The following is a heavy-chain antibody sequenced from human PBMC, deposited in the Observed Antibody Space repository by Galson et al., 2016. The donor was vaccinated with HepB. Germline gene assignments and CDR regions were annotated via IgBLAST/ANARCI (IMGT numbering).Heavy chain of an antibody. Sequence: LSLTCTVSGGSINSGLHYWRWIRQPPGKGLEWIGYVYYSGSTYYNPTLESRVTISVDTSKTRFSLSLNSVTAADTAVYYCARGRVAARSSDTWGQETLVIVS. CDR1: GGSINSGLHY. D-gene: IGHD6-6*01. V-gene: IGHV4-30-4*01. J-gene: IGHJ5*02. CDR3: ARGRVAARSSDT. CDR2: VYYSGST.